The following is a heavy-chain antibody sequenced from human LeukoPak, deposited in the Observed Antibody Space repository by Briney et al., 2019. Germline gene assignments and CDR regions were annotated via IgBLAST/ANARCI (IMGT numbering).Heavy chain of an antibody. D-gene: IGHD6-13*01. Sequence: SETLSLTCTVSGGSISSYYWSWIRQPPGKGLEWIGYIYYSGSTNYDPSLKSRVTISVDTSKNQFSLKLSSVTAADTAVYCCARHRAAAVGYYYYYGMDVWGQGTTVTVSS. J-gene: IGHJ6*02. CDR1: GGSISSYY. CDR3: ARHRAAAVGYYYYYGMDV. CDR2: IYYSGST. V-gene: IGHV4-59*08.